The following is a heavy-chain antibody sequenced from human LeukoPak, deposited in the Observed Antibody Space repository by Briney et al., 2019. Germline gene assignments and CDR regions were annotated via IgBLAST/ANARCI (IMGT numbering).Heavy chain of an antibody. D-gene: IGHD1-26*01. Sequence: GGSLRLSCAASGFTFSSYNMNWVRQAPGKGLEWVSSISRSSSYIYYVDSMKGRFTISRDNAKNSLYLQMTSLRAEDTAVYYCARQVGATLVDYWGQGTLVPVSS. J-gene: IGHJ4*02. CDR3: ARQVGATLVDY. V-gene: IGHV3-21*01. CDR2: ISRSSSYI. CDR1: GFTFSSYN.